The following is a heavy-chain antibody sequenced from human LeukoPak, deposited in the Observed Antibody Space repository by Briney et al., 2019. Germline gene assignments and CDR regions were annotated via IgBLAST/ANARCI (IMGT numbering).Heavy chain of an antibody. V-gene: IGHV4-59*01. J-gene: IGHJ4*02. CDR3: ARGRTFDN. Sequence: PSETLSLTCTVSGASITTYYWSWIRQPPGKGLEWIGNIYDRGSTKYNPSLKSRVTISVDTSKNQFSLRLSSVTAADTAVYYCARGRTFDNWGQGTLVTVSS. CDR1: GASITTYY. CDR2: IYDRGST.